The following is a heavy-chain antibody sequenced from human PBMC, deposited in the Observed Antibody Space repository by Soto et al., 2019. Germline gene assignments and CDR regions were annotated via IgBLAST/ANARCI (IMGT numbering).Heavy chain of an antibody. CDR1: GGSVSSGSYY. J-gene: IGHJ5*02. V-gene: IGHV4-61*01. CDR2: IYYSGIT. CDR3: ARVALTIFRVASSWFDP. D-gene: IGHD3-3*01. Sequence: SETLSLTCTVSGGSVSSGSYYWSWILQPPGKGLEWIGYIYYSGITNYNPSLKSRVTISVDTSKNQFSLKLSSVTAADTAVYYCARVALTIFRVASSWFDPRGPGTLVTVCS.